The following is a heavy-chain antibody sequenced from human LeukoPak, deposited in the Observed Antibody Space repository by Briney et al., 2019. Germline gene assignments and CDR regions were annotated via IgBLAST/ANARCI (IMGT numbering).Heavy chain of an antibody. D-gene: IGHD3-10*01. CDR3: ARVHLRHFGAFDI. V-gene: IGHV1-69*06. J-gene: IGHJ3*02. Sequence: SVKVSCKASGGTFSSYAISWVRQAPGQGLEWMGGIIPIFGTANYAQKFQGRVTITAGKSTSTDSMELSSLRSEDTAVTYCARVHLRHFGAFDIWGQGTMVTVSS. CDR2: IIPIFGTA. CDR1: GGTFSSYA.